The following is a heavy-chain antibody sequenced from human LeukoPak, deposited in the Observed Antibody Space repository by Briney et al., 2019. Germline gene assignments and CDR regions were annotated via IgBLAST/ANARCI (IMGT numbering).Heavy chain of an antibody. CDR2: ISGSGTI. CDR1: GGSISSYY. D-gene: IGHD3-10*01. V-gene: IGHV4-4*07. J-gene: IGHJ4*02. CDR3: AMTYYGSGSYFDY. Sequence: SETLSLTCTVSGGSISSYYWSWIRQPAGKGLEWIGRISGSGTITYNPALQSRLSISIDTSKNQFSLKLMSVTAADTAVYYCAMTYYGSGSYFDYWGQGTLVTVSS.